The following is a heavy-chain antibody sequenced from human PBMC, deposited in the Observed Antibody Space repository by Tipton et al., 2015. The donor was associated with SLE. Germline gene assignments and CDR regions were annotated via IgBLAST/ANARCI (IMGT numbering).Heavy chain of an antibody. Sequence: GSLRLSCAASEFTFSDFYMSWIRQAPGKGLEWVSYISSSGSTIYYADSVKGRFTISRDNAKNSLCLQMNNLRAEDTAVYYCARGVWFGELAGWFDPWGQGTLVTVS. CDR3: ARGVWFGELAGWFDP. D-gene: IGHD3-10*01. CDR1: EFTFSDFY. J-gene: IGHJ5*02. V-gene: IGHV3-11*01. CDR2: ISSSGSTI.